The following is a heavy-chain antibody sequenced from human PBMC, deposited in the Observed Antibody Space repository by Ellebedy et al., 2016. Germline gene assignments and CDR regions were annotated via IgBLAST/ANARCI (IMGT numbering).Heavy chain of an antibody. CDR2: ISGPGTNM. J-gene: IGHJ4*02. V-gene: IGHV3-11*01. CDR3: VRVMYYGDTTSY. CDR1: GFTFSDYY. Sequence: GGSLRLSCAASGFTFSDYYMNWIRQAPGKGLEWVSYISGPGTNMNYADSVKGRFTISRDNTKNSLYLQMSSLKVEDTAVYYCVRVMYYGDTTSYWGQGTLVTVSP. D-gene: IGHD2/OR15-2a*01.